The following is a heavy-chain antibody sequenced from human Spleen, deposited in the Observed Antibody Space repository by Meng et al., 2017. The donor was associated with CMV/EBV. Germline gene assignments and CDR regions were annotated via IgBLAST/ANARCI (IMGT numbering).Heavy chain of an antibody. Sequence: GGPLRLSCAASGFTFSSYSMNWVRQAPGKGLEWVSSISSSSSYIYYADSVKGRFTISRDNSKNTLYLQMNSLRAEDTAVYYCASHGISSWYVDYWGQGTLVTVSS. CDR2: ISSSSSYI. V-gene: IGHV3-21*01. CDR3: ASHGISSWYVDY. J-gene: IGHJ4*02. D-gene: IGHD6-13*01. CDR1: GFTFSSYS.